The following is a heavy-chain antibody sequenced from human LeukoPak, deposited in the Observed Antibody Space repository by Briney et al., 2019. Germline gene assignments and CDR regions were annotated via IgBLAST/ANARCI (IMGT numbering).Heavy chain of an antibody. V-gene: IGHV3-33*06. CDR2: IWYDGSNK. J-gene: IGHJ3*02. D-gene: IGHD6-6*01. CDR1: GFTFSSYG. Sequence: PGGSLRLSCAASGFTFSSYGMHWVRQAPGKGLEWVAVIWYDGSNKYYADSVKGRFTISRDNSKNTLYLQMNSLRAEDTAVYYCAKLFYSSSAGDAFDIWGQGTMVTVSS. CDR3: AKLFYSSSAGDAFDI.